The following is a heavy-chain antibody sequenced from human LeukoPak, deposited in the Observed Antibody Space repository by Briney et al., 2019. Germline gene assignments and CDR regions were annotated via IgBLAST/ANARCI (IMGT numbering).Heavy chain of an antibody. D-gene: IGHD5-18*01. CDR3: ARELVDTAMVTGDPRENWFDP. Sequence: PSETLSLTCAVSGGSISSGGYSWSWIRQPPGKGLEWIGYIYHSGSTYYNPSLKSRVTISVDRSKNQFSLKLNSVTAADTAVYYCARELVDTAMVTGDPRENWFDPWGQGTLVTVSS. CDR1: GGSISSGGYS. J-gene: IGHJ5*02. V-gene: IGHV4-30-2*01. CDR2: IYHSGST.